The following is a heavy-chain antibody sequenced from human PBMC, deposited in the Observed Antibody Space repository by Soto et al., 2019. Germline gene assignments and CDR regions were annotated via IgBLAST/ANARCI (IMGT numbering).Heavy chain of an antibody. D-gene: IGHD4-17*01. V-gene: IGHV3-23*01. CDR1: GFTFNNYA. CDR3: AKDRATVTPDWLDS. CDR2: ISGSGGTT. J-gene: IGHJ5*01. Sequence: GGSLRLSCAASGFTFNNYAMNWVRQAPRWGLEWVSGISGSGGTTYYTDSVKGRFTIFRDNSKNTLYLQMDSLRAEDTALYYCAKDRATVTPDWLDSWGQGALVTVSS.